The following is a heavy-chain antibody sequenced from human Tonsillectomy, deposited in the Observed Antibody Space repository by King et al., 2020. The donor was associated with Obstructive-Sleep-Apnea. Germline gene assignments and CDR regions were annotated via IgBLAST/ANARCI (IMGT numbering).Heavy chain of an antibody. CDR2: IYYSGST. CDR3: AREEYCSGGSCHSNNWFDP. D-gene: IGHD2-15*01. CDR1: GGSISSGGYS. V-gene: IGHV4-30-4*07. J-gene: IGHJ5*02. Sequence: VQLQESGPGLVKPSQTLSLTCAVSGGSISSGGYSWSWIRQPPGKGLEWIGYIYYSGSTYYNPSLRSRVTISVDTSKNQFSLKLTSVTAADTAVYYCAREEYCSGGSCHSNNWFDPWGQGTLVTVSS.